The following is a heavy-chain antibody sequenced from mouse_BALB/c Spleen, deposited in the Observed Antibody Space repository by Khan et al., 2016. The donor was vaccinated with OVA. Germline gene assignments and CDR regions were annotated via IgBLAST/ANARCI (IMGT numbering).Heavy chain of an antibody. CDR2: INPSTGYT. J-gene: IGHJ2*01. V-gene: IGHV1-7*01. D-gene: IGHD1-1*01. Sequence: QIQLQQSGAELAKPGASVKMSCKASGYTFTSYWMHWVKQRPGQGLEWIGYINPSTGYTEYNQKFKDKATLTADKSSSTAYMQLSSLTSEDSAVYYCARKGYYYGSFDYWGQGTTLTVSS. CDR1: GYTFTSYW. CDR3: ARKGYYYGSFDY.